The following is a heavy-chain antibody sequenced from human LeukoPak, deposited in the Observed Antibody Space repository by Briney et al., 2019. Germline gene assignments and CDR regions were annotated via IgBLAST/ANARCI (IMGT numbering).Heavy chain of an antibody. V-gene: IGHV4-59*08. J-gene: IGHJ4*02. CDR3: ARHSPRFLEYLDY. Sequence: SETLSLTCTVSGGSISSDYWSWIRQSPGKGLEWIGYFHHSGSTNSNPSLNGRVTFSVDRPRNQFSLKLTSVTAADTAVYYCARHSPRFLEYLDYWGQGTLVAVSS. CDR2: FHHSGST. D-gene: IGHD3-3*01. CDR1: GGSISSDY.